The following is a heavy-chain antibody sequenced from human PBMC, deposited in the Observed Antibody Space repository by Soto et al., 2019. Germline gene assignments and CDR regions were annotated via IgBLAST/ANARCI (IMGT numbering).Heavy chain of an antibody. Sequence: QLQLQESGPGLVKPSETLSLTCTVSGGSISSSSYYWGWIRQPPGKGLEWIGSIYYSGSTYYNPSLKSRVTIPVDTSKHQFSLKLSSVTAADTAVYYCATIKGSEYYFDYWGQGTLVTVSS. V-gene: IGHV4-39*01. CDR3: ATIKGSEYYFDY. CDR1: GGSISSSSYY. CDR2: IYYSGST. J-gene: IGHJ4*02.